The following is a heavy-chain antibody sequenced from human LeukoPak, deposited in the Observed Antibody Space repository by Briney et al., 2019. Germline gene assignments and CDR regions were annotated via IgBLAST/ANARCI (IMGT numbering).Heavy chain of an antibody. Sequence: PSETLSLTCTVSGGSISSGGYSWSWIRQHPGKGLEWIGYIYYSGSTYYNPSLKSRVTISVDTSKNQFSLKLSSVTAADTAVYYCARDGNYIGGFGWFDPWGQGTLVTVSS. CDR2: IYYSGST. D-gene: IGHD1-7*01. V-gene: IGHV4-31*03. J-gene: IGHJ5*02. CDR1: GGSISSGGYS. CDR3: ARDGNYIGGFGWFDP.